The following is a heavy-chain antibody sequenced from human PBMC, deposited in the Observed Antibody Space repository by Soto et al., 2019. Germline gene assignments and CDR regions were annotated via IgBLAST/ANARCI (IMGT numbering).Heavy chain of an antibody. CDR3: AKGRFGGYDV. CDR2: IGGTGDST. CDR1: GFTFSNYA. V-gene: IGHV3-23*01. D-gene: IGHD5-12*01. Sequence: EVQLLESGGGLVQPGGSLRLSCAASGFTFSNYAMTWVRQAPGKGLEWVSAIGGTGDSTYYADSVKGRFTISRDNSKNTLYLQMNSLRAEDTAVYYCAKGRFGGYDVWGQGTVVTVSS. J-gene: IGHJ4*02.